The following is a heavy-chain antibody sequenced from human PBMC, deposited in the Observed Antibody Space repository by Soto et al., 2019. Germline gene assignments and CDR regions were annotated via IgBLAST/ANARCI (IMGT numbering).Heavy chain of an antibody. CDR1: GLTFND. CDR3: AKDRSGWGCFDI. Sequence: EVQVLESGGGLVQPGGSLRLSCSASGLTFNDINWVRQAPGKGLEWISRITGGGHTDYVDSVKGRFTISRDNSKNTVYLQMNSLRADDTAVYYCAKDRSGWGCFDIWGKGTVVTVSS. V-gene: IGHV3-23*01. J-gene: IGHJ3*02. D-gene: IGHD3-16*01. CDR2: ITGGGHT.